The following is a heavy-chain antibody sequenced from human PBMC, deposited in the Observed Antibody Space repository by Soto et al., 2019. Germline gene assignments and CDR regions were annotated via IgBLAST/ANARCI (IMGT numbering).Heavy chain of an antibody. CDR3: ARPGDILTGYYKGYYYYGMDV. CDR2: IYPGDSDT. Sequence: GESLKISCKGSGYSFTSYWIGWVRQMPGKGLEWMGIIYPGDSDTRYSPSFQGQVTISADKSISTAYLQWSSLKASDTAMYYCARPGDILTGYYKGYYYYGMDVWGQGTTVTAP. V-gene: IGHV5-51*01. CDR1: GYSFTSYW. J-gene: IGHJ6*02. D-gene: IGHD3-9*01.